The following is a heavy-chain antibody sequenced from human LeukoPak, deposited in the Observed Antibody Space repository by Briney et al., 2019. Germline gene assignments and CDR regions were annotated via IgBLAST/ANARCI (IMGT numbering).Heavy chain of an antibody. D-gene: IGHD3-3*01. Sequence: ASVKVSCKASGYTFNSYDISWVRQTPGQGLEWMAWISTYNGNTNYALKVQGRATMTTDTSTSTAYMELRSLRSDDTAVYYCARVLRYDFWSAYYFDYWGQGTLVTVSS. CDR2: ISTYNGNT. CDR1: GYTFNSYD. V-gene: IGHV1-18*01. CDR3: ARVLRYDFWSAYYFDY. J-gene: IGHJ4*02.